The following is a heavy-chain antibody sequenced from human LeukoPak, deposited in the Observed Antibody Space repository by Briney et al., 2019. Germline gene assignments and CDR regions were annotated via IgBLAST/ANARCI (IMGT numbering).Heavy chain of an antibody. J-gene: IGHJ4*02. D-gene: IGHD6-19*01. V-gene: IGHV1-8*02. CDR3: ARWYNRGWFLFDD. CDR2: MSPISGDT. CDR1: GYTLTNYD. Sequence: GASVKVSCKASGYTLTNYDLNWVRQATGQGLEWMGWMSPISGDTGYAQKFQGRVTMTRNTAIDTAYLELSSLRSDDTAVYYCARWYNRGWFLFDDWGQGTLVSVS.